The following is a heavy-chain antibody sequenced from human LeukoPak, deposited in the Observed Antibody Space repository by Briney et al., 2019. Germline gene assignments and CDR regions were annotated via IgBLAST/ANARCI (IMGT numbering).Heavy chain of an antibody. CDR1: GGSISSYY. CDR2: IYYSGST. V-gene: IGHV4-59*01. CDR3: ARGVVPAATSWFDP. J-gene: IGHJ5*02. Sequence: PSETLSLTCTVSGGSISSYYWSWIRQPPGKGLEWIGYIYYSGSTNYNPSLKSRVTISVDTSKNQFSLKLSSVTAADTAVYYCARGVVPAATSWFDPWGQGTLVTGSS. D-gene: IGHD2-2*01.